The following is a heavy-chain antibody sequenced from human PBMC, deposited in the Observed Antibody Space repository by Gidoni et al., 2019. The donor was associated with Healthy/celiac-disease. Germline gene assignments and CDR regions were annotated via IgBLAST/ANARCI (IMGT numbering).Heavy chain of an antibody. CDR2: ISGSGGST. D-gene: IGHD3-22*01. CDR3: AKVARGYYYDSSGPLDY. V-gene: IGHV3-23*01. J-gene: IGHJ4*02. CDR1: GFPFSSSA. Sequence: EVQLLQSGGGLVQPGGSLRPSCAASGFPFSSSAMSWVRQAPGKGLGWVSAISGSGGSTYYADSVKGRFTISRDNSKNTLYLQMNSLRAEDTAVYYCAKVARGYYYDSSGPLDYWGQGTLVTVSS.